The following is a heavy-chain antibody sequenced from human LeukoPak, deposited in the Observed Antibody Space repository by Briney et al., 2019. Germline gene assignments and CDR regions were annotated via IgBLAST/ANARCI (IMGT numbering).Heavy chain of an antibody. CDR1: GFTFDDYA. CDR3: AKDIGRDQYGSSHFDY. D-gene: IGHD2-2*01. Sequence: GGSLRLSCVASGFTFDDYAMHWVRQAPGKGLEWVSGISWNSGDVGYTGSVNGRFTVSRDNAKNSLYLQMNSLRPEDTALYYCAKDIGRDQYGSSHFDYWGQGTLVTVSS. V-gene: IGHV3-9*01. CDR2: ISWNSGDV. J-gene: IGHJ4*02.